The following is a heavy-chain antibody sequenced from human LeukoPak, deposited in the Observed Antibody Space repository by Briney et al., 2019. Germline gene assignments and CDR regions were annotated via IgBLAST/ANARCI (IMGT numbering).Heavy chain of an antibody. CDR2: ISASSRTK. V-gene: IGHV3-48*04. D-gene: IGHD1-26*01. J-gene: IGHJ4*02. Sequence: SGGSLRLSCETSGVTFSSLSLNWVRQAPGKGLEWLSYISASSRTKYYADSVKGRFIVSRDNAKNSLFLQMDSLRAEDTALYYCAAQSSGSSTRAPDFWGQGTLVTVSS. CDR1: GVTFSSLS. CDR3: AAQSSGSSTRAPDF.